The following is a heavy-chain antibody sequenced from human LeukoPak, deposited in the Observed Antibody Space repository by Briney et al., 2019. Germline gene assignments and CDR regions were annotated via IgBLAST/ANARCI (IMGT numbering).Heavy chain of an antibody. CDR2: IKQDGSEK. CDR1: GFTFSSYW. J-gene: IGHJ4*02. Sequence: GGSLRLSCAASGFTFSSYWMSWVRLAPGKGLEWVANIKQDGSEKYYVDSVKGRFTISRDNAKNSLYLQMNSLRAEDTAVYYCARAMRARVFDYWGQGTLVTVSS. CDR3: ARAMRARVFDY. D-gene: IGHD5-18*01. V-gene: IGHV3-7*01.